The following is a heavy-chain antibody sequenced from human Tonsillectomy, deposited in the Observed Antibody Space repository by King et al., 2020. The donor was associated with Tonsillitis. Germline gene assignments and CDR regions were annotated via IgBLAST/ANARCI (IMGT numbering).Heavy chain of an antibody. D-gene: IGHD6-19*01. CDR1: GGSISSGGYS. J-gene: IGHJ4*02. V-gene: IGHV4-30-2*01. CDR2: IFHSGST. Sequence: QLQESGSGLVKPSQTLSLTCAVSGGSISSGGYSWSWIRQPPGKGLEWIGYIFHSGSTYYNPSLKSRVTISVDRSKNQFSLKLSSVTAADTALYYCARESVSGWGHLGYFDYWGQGTLVPVSS. CDR3: ARESVSGWGHLGYFDY.